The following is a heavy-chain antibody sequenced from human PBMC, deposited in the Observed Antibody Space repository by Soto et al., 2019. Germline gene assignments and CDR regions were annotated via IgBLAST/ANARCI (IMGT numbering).Heavy chain of an antibody. CDR1: GDTFNFYT. Sequence: SVKVSCKASGDTFNFYTINWLRQAPGQGLEWMGRFNPILDMSTYAHKFQGRVTVIADKSTSTAHMQLSSLRSDDTATYYCATSYGSGSRPFDYWGQGTLVTVSS. V-gene: IGHV1-69*02. J-gene: IGHJ4*02. CDR2: FNPILDMS. CDR3: ATSYGSGSRPFDY. D-gene: IGHD3-10*01.